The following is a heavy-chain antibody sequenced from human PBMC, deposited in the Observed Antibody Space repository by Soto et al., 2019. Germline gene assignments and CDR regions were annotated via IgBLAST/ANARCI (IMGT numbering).Heavy chain of an antibody. CDR3: TTDLQAYCDGTTCYAGNYYY. CDR1: GFSFRNAW. Sequence: GGSLRLSCTASGFSFRNAWMSWVRQAPGKGLEWVGHIKSQGDGGTRDYAAPVKGRFTISRDDSKNTLFLQMNSLKNEDTAVYFCTTDLQAYCDGTTCYAGNYYY. D-gene: IGHD2-2*01. V-gene: IGHV3-15*01. J-gene: IGHJ6*01. CDR2: IKSQGDGGTR.